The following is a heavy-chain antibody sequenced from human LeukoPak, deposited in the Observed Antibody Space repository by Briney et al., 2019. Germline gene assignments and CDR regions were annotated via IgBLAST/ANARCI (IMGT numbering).Heavy chain of an antibody. CDR2: MNPNSGNT. CDR1: GYTFTSYD. D-gene: IGHD2-2*02. J-gene: IGHJ6*03. CDR3: AREVGYCSSTSCYSPPTRKDYYYMDV. Sequence: ASVKVSCKASGYTFTSYDINWVRQATGQGLEWMGWMNPNSGNTGYAQKFQGRVTMTRNTSISTAYMELSSLRSEDTAVYYCAREVGYCSSTSCYSPPTRKDYYYMDVWGKGTTVTVSS. V-gene: IGHV1-8*01.